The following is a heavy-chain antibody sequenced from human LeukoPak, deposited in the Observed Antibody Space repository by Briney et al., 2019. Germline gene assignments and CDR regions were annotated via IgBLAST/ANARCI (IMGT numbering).Heavy chain of an antibody. CDR3: AGGAHCSGGSCYSWDYYGMDV. D-gene: IGHD2-15*01. CDR1: GFTFSSYA. CDR2: ISYDGSNK. J-gene: IGHJ6*02. V-gene: IGHV3-30-3*01. Sequence: GRSLRLSCAASGFTFSSYAMHWVRQAPGKGLEWVVVISYDGSNKYYADSVKGRFTISRDNSKNTLYLQMNSLRAEDTAVYYCAGGAHCSGGSCYSWDYYGMDVWGQGTTVTVSS.